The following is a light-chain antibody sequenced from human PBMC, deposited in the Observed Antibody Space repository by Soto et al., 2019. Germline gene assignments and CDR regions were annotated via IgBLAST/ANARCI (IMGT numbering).Light chain of an antibody. CDR3: SSYTSSRTLYV. CDR2: EVS. J-gene: IGLJ1*01. Sequence: QSALTQPASGSGSPGQSITISCTGTSSDVGTYNYVSWYQQHPGKAPKLIIYEVSNRPSGASNRFSGSKSGNTASLTISGLHAEDEPDYYCSSYTSSRTLYVFATRTKLTVL. V-gene: IGLV2-14*01. CDR1: SSDVGTYNY.